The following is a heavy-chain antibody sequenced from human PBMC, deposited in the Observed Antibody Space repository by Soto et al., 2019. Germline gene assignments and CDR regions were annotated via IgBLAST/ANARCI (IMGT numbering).Heavy chain of an antibody. D-gene: IGHD2-2*01. V-gene: IGHV1-3*01. Sequence: ASVKVSCKAYGYTFTGYYMHWVRQAPGQELEWMGWINPSNGNTNYSQKFQGRVTITRDTSASTAYMELSSLRSEDTAVYYCARDGRGVPAAGYGMDVWGQGTTVTVSS. J-gene: IGHJ6*02. CDR2: INPSNGNT. CDR3: ARDGRGVPAAGYGMDV. CDR1: GYTFTGYY.